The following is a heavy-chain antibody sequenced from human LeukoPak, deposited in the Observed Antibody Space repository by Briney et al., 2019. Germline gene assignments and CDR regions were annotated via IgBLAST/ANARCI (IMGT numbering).Heavy chain of an antibody. J-gene: IGHJ5*02. CDR3: AKEMATSSTFRWFDR. CDR2: IGVSVGRT. Sequence: GGSLRLSCAASGFTFSSYAMTWIRRAPGKGLEWVSTIGVSVGRTYYAASVKGRFTISRDNPKNTLYLQMNSLRAEDTAIYYCAKEMATSSTFRWFDRWGQGALVIVSS. D-gene: IGHD5-24*01. CDR1: GFTFSSYA. V-gene: IGHV3-23*01.